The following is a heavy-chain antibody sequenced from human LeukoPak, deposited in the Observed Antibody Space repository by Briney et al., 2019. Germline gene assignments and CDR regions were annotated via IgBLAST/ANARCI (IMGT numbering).Heavy chain of an antibody. Sequence: PGGSLRLSCAASGFTFSSYSMNWVRQAPGKGLEWVSSISSSSSYIYYADSVKGRFTISRDNSKNTLYLQMNSLRAEDTAVYYCAKVRGYGDYAPLAYWGQGTLVTVSS. CDR1: GFTFSSYS. J-gene: IGHJ4*02. CDR2: ISSSSSYI. D-gene: IGHD4-17*01. V-gene: IGHV3-21*04. CDR3: AKVRGYGDYAPLAY.